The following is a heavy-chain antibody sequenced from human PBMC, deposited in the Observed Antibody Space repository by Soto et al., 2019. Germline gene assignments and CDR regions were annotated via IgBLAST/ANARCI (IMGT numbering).Heavy chain of an antibody. CDR3: AREGWPLLQTGMDV. CDR1: GFTFSRDA. D-gene: IGHD2-15*01. J-gene: IGHJ6*02. Sequence: GGSLRLSWAASGFTFSRDAMHWVRQAPGKGLEWVAVISYDGSNKYYADSVKGRFTISRDNSKNTLYLQMHSLRDEDTAVYYCAREGWPLLQTGMDVWGQGTTVTVSS. CDR2: ISYDGSNK. V-gene: IGHV3-30-3*01.